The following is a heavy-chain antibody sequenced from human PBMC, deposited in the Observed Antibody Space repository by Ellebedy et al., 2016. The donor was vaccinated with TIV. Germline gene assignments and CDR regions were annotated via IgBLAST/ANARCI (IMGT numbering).Heavy chain of an antibody. V-gene: IGHV1-46*04. CDR2: INPSGGTT. D-gene: IGHD6-25*01. CDR1: GYTFSDYY. Sequence: AASVKVSCKASGYTFSDYYIEWVRQAPGQGLEWMGIINPSGGTTTYAKKLQGRVTMTRDPSTSTVYMELTSLRSDDTAMYYCARDTGRIAAAGLDFWGQGTLVTVSS. CDR3: ARDTGRIAAAGLDF. J-gene: IGHJ4*02.